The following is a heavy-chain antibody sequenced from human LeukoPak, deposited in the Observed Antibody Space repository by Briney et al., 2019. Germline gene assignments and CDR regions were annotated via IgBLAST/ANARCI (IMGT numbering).Heavy chain of an antibody. Sequence: SETLSLTCTVSGGSISSGDYYWRWIRQPPGKGLEWIGYIYYSGSTYYNPSLKSRVTISVDTSKNQFSLKLSSVTAADTAVYYCARDRGGYFNMDVWGQGTTVTVSS. CDR2: IYYSGST. CDR3: ARDRGGYFNMDV. V-gene: IGHV4-30-4*02. CDR1: GGSISSGDYY. J-gene: IGHJ6*02. D-gene: IGHD6-13*01.